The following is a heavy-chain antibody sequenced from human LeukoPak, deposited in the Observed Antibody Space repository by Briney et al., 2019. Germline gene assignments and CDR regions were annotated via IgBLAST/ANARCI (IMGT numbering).Heavy chain of an antibody. CDR1: GFTFSSYS. CDR2: ISSSSSYI. CDR3: ARVVVVPAAIYYYGLDV. Sequence: GGSLRLSCAASGFTFSSYSMNWVRQAPGKGLEWVSSISSSSSYIYYADSVKGRFTISRDNAKNSLYLQMNSLRAEDTAVYYCARVVVVPAAIYYYGLDVWGQGTTVTVSS. D-gene: IGHD2-2*01. V-gene: IGHV3-21*01. J-gene: IGHJ6*02.